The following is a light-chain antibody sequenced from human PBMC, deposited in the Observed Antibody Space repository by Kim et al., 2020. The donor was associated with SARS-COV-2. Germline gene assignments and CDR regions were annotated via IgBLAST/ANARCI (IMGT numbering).Light chain of an antibody. CDR2: YDS. V-gene: IGLV3-21*04. CDR3: QVWDSSSDHWV. J-gene: IGLJ3*02. Sequence: APGKTARITCGGNNIGSKSVHWYQQKRGQAPVLVIYYDSDRPSGIPERFSGSNAGNTATLTISRVEAGDEADYYCQVWDSSSDHWVFGGGTQLTVL. CDR1: NIGSKS.